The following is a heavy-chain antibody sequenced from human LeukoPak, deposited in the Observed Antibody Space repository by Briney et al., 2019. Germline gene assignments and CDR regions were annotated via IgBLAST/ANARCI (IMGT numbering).Heavy chain of an antibody. CDR2: ISGSGGST. D-gene: IGHD3-9*01. CDR3: ARGAEYYDILTGYYPGDYFDY. Sequence: GGSLRLSCAASGFTFSSYAMSWVRQAPGKGLEWVSAISGSGGSTYYADSVKGRFTISRDNAKNSLYLQMNSLRAEDTAVYYCARGAEYYDILTGYYPGDYFDYWGQGTLVTVSS. CDR1: GFTFSSYA. J-gene: IGHJ4*02. V-gene: IGHV3-23*01.